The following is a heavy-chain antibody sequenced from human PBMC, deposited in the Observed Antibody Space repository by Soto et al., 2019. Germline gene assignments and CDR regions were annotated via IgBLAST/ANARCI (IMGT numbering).Heavy chain of an antibody. CDR1: GGSISSSSYY. CDR2: IYYSGST. Sequence: PSETLSLTCTVSGGSISSSSYYWGWIRQPPGKGLEWIGSIYYSGSTYYNPSLKSRVTISVDTSKNQFSLKLSSVTAADSAVYYCARFSPTMVRGVPTWGQGTLVTVSS. J-gene: IGHJ5*02. D-gene: IGHD3-10*01. V-gene: IGHV4-39*01. CDR3: ARFSPTMVRGVPT.